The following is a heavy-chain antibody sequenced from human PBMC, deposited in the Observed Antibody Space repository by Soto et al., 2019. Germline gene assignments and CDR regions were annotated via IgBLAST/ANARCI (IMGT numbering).Heavy chain of an antibody. Sequence: VQVVESGGGVVQPGRSLRLSCTTSGFTFNKYGMHWVRQAPGKGLEWVAIIYFDGSKKYYADSVKGRFNISRDNSKNTMYLEMESLRAEDTAVYFCVRAKDGFDIWGQGTKVTVSS. CDR2: IYFDGSKK. CDR1: GFTFNKYG. CDR3: VRAKDGFDI. J-gene: IGHJ3*02. V-gene: IGHV3-33*01.